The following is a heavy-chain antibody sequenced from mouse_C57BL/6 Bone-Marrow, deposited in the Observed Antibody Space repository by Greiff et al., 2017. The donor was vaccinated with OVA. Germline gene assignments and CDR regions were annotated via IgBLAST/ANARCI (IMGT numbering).Heavy chain of an antibody. J-gene: IGHJ2*01. CDR2: INPNYGTT. CDR3: AREEVGRGRYYFDY. D-gene: IGHD4-1*01. Sequence: VQLKQSGPELVKPGASVKISCKASGYSFTDYNMNWVKQSNGKSLEWIGVINPNYGTTSYNQKFKGKATLTVDQSSSTAYMQLNSLTSEDSAVYYCAREEVGRGRYYFDYWGQGTTLTVSS. V-gene: IGHV1-39*01. CDR1: GYSFTDYN.